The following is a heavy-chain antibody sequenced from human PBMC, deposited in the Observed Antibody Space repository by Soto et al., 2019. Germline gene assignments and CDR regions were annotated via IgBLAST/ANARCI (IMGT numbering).Heavy chain of an antibody. CDR1: GFIFNAYA. CDR2: IGGSGGNT. V-gene: IGHV3-23*01. CDR3: ARVASDYINSADH. Sequence: EVQLLESGGGLVQPGGSLRLSCAASGFIFNAYAMTWVRQAPGKGLGWVSAIGGSGGNTYYAASVKGRFTISRDNSKDKVDLEMNRLRVDDTAVYFCARVASDYINSADHWGQGILVTVSS. D-gene: IGHD4-4*01. J-gene: IGHJ4*02.